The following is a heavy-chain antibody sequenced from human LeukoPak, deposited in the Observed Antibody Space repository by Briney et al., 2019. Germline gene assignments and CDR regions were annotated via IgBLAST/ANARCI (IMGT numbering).Heavy chain of an antibody. J-gene: IGHJ6*03. CDR2: INHSGST. CDR1: GGSFSGYY. CDR3: ARATRAGAQYYYYYMDV. D-gene: IGHD1-26*01. Sequence: PSETLSLTCAVYGGSFSGYYWSWIRQPPGKGLEWIGEINHSGSTNYNPSLKSRVTISVDTSKNQFSLKLSSVTAADTAVYYCARATRAGAQYYYYYMDVWGKGTTVAVSS. V-gene: IGHV4-34*01.